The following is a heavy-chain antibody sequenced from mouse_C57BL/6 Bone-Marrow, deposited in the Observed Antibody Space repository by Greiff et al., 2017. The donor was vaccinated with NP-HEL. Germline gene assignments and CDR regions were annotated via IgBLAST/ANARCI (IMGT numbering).Heavy chain of an antibody. D-gene: IGHD2-4*01. J-gene: IGHJ4*01. Sequence: VMLVESGPGLVAPSQSLSITCTVSGFSLTSYAISWVRQPPGKGLEWLGVIWTGGGTNYNSALKSRLSISKDNSKSQVFLKMNSLQTDDTARYYCARSPFYYDYDVRAMDYWGQGTSVTVSS. V-gene: IGHV2-9-1*01. CDR2: IWTGGGT. CDR1: GFSLTSYA. CDR3: ARSPFYYDYDVRAMDY.